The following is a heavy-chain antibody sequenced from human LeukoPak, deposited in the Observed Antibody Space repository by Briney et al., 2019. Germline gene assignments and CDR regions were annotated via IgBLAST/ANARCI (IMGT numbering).Heavy chain of an antibody. CDR3: ARQRGSGTYSAYYFDY. CDR1: SYSISSGYY. Sequence: SETLSLTCAVSSYSISSGYYWGWIRQPPGKGLEWIGSTYHSGGTYYNPSHKSRNTISVDTSKNQFSLKLTSVTAADTAVYYCARQRGSGTYSAYYFDYWGQGTLVTVSS. J-gene: IGHJ4*02. CDR2: TYHSGGT. V-gene: IGHV4-38-2*01. D-gene: IGHD3-10*01.